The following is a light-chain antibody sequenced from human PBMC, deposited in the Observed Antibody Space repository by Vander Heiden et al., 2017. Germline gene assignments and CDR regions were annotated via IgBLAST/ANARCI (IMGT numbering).Light chain of an antibody. Sequence: VKGQCADPRARCLGERATINCKSSQSVLYSSNNKNYLAWYQQKPGQPPKLLIYWASTRESGVPDRFRGSGSVTDFTLTVSSLHVEVVAVSYWQQYDSAPGTFGQGTKLEMK. J-gene: IGKJ2*01. CDR1: QSVLYSSNNKNY. V-gene: IGKV4-1*01. CDR3: QQYDSAPGT. CDR2: WAS.